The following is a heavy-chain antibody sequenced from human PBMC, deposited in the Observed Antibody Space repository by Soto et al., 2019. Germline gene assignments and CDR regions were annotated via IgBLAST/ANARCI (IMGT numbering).Heavy chain of an antibody. J-gene: IGHJ6*02. CDR2: INPNSGGT. Sequence: ASVKVSCKASGYTFTGYYMHWVRQAPGQGLEGMGWINPNSGGTNYAQKFQGWVTMTRDTSISTAYMELSRLRSDDTAVHYCARDRCSSTSCSDYYYYGMDVWGQGTTVTVSS. CDR3: ARDRCSSTSCSDYYYYGMDV. D-gene: IGHD2-2*01. V-gene: IGHV1-2*04. CDR1: GYTFTGYY.